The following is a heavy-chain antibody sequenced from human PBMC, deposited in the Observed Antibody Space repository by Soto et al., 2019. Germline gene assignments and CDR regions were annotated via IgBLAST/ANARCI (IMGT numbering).Heavy chain of an antibody. Sequence: QVQLVESGGGVVQPGRSLRLSCAASGFTFSSYAMHWVRQAPGKGLEWVAVISYDGSNKYYADSVKGRFTISRDNSKNTLYLQMNSLRAEATAVYYCAREIAYWGQGTLVTVAS. CDR3: AREIAY. D-gene: IGHD6-13*01. J-gene: IGHJ4*02. V-gene: IGHV3-30-3*01. CDR2: ISYDGSNK. CDR1: GFTFSSYA.